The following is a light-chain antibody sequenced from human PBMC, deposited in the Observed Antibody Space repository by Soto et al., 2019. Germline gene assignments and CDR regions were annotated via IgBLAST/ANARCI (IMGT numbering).Light chain of an antibody. CDR3: QRYGTSPHT. J-gene: IGKJ4*01. Sequence: EIVLTQAPGTLSLSLGERATLSCRTSQTIRSDFLAWYQQKPGQAPSLLIYAASSRATGIPDRFSGSGSGTDFTLTIRRLETEDLAVYYSQRYGTSPHTFGGGTKVEIK. CDR2: AAS. CDR1: QTIRSDF. V-gene: IGKV3-20*01.